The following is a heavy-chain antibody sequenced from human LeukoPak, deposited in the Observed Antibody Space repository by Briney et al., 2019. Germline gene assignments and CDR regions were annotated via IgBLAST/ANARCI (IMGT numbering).Heavy chain of an antibody. CDR1: GGSFSGYY. J-gene: IGHJ6*03. V-gene: IGHV4-34*01. CDR3: ARGDRDSPTYYYYYYYMDV. CDR2: INHSGST. D-gene: IGHD2-15*01. Sequence: PSETLSLTCAVYGGSFSGYYWSWIRQPPGKGLEWIGEINHSGSTNYNLSLKSRVTISVDTSKNQFSLKLSSVTAADTAVYYCARGDRDSPTYYYYYYYMDVWGEGTTVTVSS.